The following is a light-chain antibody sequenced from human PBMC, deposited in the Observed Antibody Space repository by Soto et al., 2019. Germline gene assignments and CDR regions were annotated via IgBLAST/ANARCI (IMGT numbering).Light chain of an antibody. CDR3: QQFNTYPRT. J-gene: IGKJ1*01. Sequence: AIRMTQSPSSLSASTGDRVTITCRASQGISSYLAWYQQKPGKAPKILIYAASTLQSGVPSRFSGSGSGTEFTLTISSLQPEDFATYYCQQFNTYPRTFGQGTKVDIK. CDR1: QGISSY. V-gene: IGKV1-8*01. CDR2: AAS.